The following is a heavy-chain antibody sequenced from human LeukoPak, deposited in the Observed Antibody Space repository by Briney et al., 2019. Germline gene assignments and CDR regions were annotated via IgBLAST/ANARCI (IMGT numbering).Heavy chain of an antibody. Sequence: PGRSLRLSCAASGFTFSSYVMHWVRQAPGKGLEWVAVISYDGSNKYYADSVKGRFTISRDNSKNTLYLQMNSLRAEDTAVYYCAKGTLWDPEDSGSYRHYFDYWGQGTLVTVSS. CDR3: AKGTLWDPEDSGSYRHYFDY. V-gene: IGHV3-30*18. J-gene: IGHJ4*02. CDR2: ISYDGSNK. CDR1: GFTFSSYV. D-gene: IGHD1-26*01.